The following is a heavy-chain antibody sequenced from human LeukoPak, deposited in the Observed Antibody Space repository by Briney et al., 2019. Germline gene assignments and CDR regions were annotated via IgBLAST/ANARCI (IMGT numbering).Heavy chain of an antibody. J-gene: IGHJ4*02. CDR3: AKLSSSATDY. CDR1: GFTFDDYA. V-gene: IGHV3-9*01. CDR2: ISWNCGSI. Sequence: GRSLSLSCAASGFTFDDYAMHWVRIAPGKGLEWVSGISWNCGSIGYADSVKVRFTISRDNSKITLYLQMNSLRAEDTAVYSCAKLSSSATDYWGQGTLVTVSS. D-gene: IGHD6-6*01.